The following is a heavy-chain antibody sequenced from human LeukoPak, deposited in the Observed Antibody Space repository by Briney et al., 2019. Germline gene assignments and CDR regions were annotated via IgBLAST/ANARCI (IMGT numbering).Heavy chain of an antibody. J-gene: IGHJ4*02. V-gene: IGHV1-69*05. CDR2: IIPIFGTA. Sequence: SVNVSCKASVGTFSSYAISWVRQATGQGLEWMGGIIPIFGTATYAQKFQGRVTTTTDESTSTAYMELSSLRSEDTAVYYCASADPGYNILTVYSFWWGQGTLVTVSS. CDR1: VGTFSSYA. D-gene: IGHD3-9*01. CDR3: ASADPGYNILTVYSFW.